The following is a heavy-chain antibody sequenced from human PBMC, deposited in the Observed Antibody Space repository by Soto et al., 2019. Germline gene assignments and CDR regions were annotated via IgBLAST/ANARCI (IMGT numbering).Heavy chain of an antibody. CDR1: GFTFSSYA. CDR3: AKDGASGSYPPYYYYGMDV. J-gene: IGHJ6*02. Sequence: EVQLLESGGGLVQPGGSLRLSCAASGFTFSSYAMSWVRQAPGKGLEWVSTISGSGGNAYYADSVKGRFTISRDNSKNTLGLQMTSLRADETAVYYCAKDGASGSYPPYYYYGMDVWGQGTTVTVSS. V-gene: IGHV3-23*01. CDR2: ISGSGGNA. D-gene: IGHD1-26*01.